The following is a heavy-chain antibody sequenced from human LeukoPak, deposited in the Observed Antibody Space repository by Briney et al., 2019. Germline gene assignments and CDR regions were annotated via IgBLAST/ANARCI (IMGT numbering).Heavy chain of an antibody. CDR1: GGSISSSSYY. J-gene: IGHJ4*02. CDR3: ASFRVGGPAFDN. CDR2: IYYSGST. D-gene: IGHD3-3*01. Sequence: SETLSLTCTVSGGSISSSSYYWGWIRQPPGKGLEWIGSIYYSGSTYYNPSLKSRVTISVDTSKNQFSLKLSSVTAADTAVYYCASFRVGGPAFDNWGQGNLVTVSS. V-gene: IGHV4-39*01.